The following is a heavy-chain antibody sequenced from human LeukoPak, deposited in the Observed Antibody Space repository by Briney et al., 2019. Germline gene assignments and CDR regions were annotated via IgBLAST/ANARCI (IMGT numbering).Heavy chain of an antibody. CDR3: AKDPGVVPAHYFDY. Sequence: GGSLRLSCAASGFTFSSHALSWVRQAPGKGLEWVSSLSGSGYNTYYADSVKGRFTISRDNSKNTLSLQMNSLRADDTAVYYCAKDPGVVPAHYFDYWGQGTLVTVSS. J-gene: IGHJ4*02. CDR1: GFTFSSHA. D-gene: IGHD2-2*01. V-gene: IGHV3-23*01. CDR2: LSGSGYNT.